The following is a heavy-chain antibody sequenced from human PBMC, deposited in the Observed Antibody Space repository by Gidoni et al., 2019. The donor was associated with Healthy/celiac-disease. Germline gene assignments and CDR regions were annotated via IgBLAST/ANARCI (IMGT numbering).Heavy chain of an antibody. D-gene: IGHD6-13*01. V-gene: IGHV4-31*03. CDR2: IYYSGST. CDR3: ARSPDSSSWAWYFDL. CDR1: GRSISSGGYY. Sequence: QVQLQESGPGLVKPSQTLSLTCTVSGRSISSGGYYWSWIRQHPGKGLEWIGYIYYSGSTYYNPSLKSRVTISVDTSKNQFSLKLSSVTAADTAVYYCARSPDSSSWAWYFDLWGRGTLVTVSS. J-gene: IGHJ2*01.